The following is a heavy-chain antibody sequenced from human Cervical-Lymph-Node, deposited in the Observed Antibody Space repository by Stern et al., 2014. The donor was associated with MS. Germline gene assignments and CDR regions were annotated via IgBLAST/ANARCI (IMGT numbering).Heavy chain of an antibody. CDR3: ARGNYGDDIYYHFFGMDV. D-gene: IGHD4-17*01. CDR1: GFTFRDYY. Sequence: VQLVESGGGLVKPGGSLRLSCAASGFTFRDYYMSWIRQAPGTAPEWISYISDNGDTIYYTDSVKGRFTISRDNAKNSLYLQMNNLSAEDTALYYCARGNYGDDIYYHFFGMDVWGPGTTVTVSS. CDR2: ISDNGDTI. J-gene: IGHJ6*02. V-gene: IGHV3-11*01.